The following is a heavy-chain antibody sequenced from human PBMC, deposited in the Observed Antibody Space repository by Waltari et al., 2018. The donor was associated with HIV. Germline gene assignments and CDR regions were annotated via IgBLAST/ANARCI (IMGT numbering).Heavy chain of an antibody. Sequence: QVQLVQSGAEVKKPGSSVKVSCKASGGTFSSYDSSWVRRDPGQGLEWMGGIIPIFGTANYAQKFQGRVTITADESTSTAYMELSSLRSEDTAVYYCASGRYYYDSSGYYCYYYDMDVWGQGTTVTVPS. J-gene: IGHJ6*02. CDR1: GGTFSSYD. D-gene: IGHD3-22*01. CDR2: IIPIFGTA. V-gene: IGHV1-69*12. CDR3: ASGRYYYDSSGYYCYYYDMDV.